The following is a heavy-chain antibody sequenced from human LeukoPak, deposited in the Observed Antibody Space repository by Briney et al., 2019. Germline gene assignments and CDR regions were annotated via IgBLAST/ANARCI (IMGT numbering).Heavy chain of an antibody. CDR1: GYTFTDYY. V-gene: IGHV1-2*02. D-gene: IGHD6-13*01. CDR3: ATRSWLDY. Sequence: ASVKVSCKTSGYTFTDYYIHWVRQAPGQGLEFMGWINPKSGDTNYAQKFQGRVTMTRDTSISTAYMEVSRLRFDDTAVYYCATRSWLDYWGQGTLVTVSS. J-gene: IGHJ4*02. CDR2: INPKSGDT.